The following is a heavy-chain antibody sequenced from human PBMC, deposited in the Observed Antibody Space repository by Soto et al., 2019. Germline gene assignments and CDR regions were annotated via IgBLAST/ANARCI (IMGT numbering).Heavy chain of an antibody. CDR2: IIPIFGTA. V-gene: IGHV1-69*06. Sequence: SVKVSCKASGGTFSSYAISWVRQAPGQGLEWMGGIIPIFGTANYAQKFQGRVTITADKSTSTAYMELSSLRSEDTAVYYCAINYYDSSGYPTPDYWGQGTLVTVSS. CDR3: AINYYDSSGYPTPDY. D-gene: IGHD3-22*01. J-gene: IGHJ4*02. CDR1: GGTFSSYA.